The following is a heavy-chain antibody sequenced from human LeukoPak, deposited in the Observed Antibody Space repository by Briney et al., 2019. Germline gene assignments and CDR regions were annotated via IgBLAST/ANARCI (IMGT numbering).Heavy chain of an antibody. J-gene: IGHJ4*02. Sequence: GKSLRLSCAASGFSFSSYGMHWVRQAPGKGLESMALIWYDGSNEYYADSVKGRFTISRDNSKNMLYLQMNSLRAEDTAVYYCVRSGSEGALDYWGRGTLVTVSS. CDR2: IWYDGSNE. CDR1: GFSFSSYG. CDR3: VRSGSEGALDY. D-gene: IGHD3-16*01. V-gene: IGHV3-33*01.